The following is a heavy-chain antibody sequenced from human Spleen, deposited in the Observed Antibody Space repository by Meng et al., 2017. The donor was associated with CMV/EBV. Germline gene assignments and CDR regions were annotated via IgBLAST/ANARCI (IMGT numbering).Heavy chain of an antibody. CDR2: IWYDGSGK. J-gene: IGHJ4*02. D-gene: IGHD3-3*01. Sequence: AASGFTFKNYGMHWVRQAPGKGLEWVAVIWYDGSGKHYVDSVKGRFTITRDNSMDTLYLHMNSLRAEDTAVYYCAKDRGFWSGYFDYLGQGALVTVSS. CDR1: GFTFKNYG. V-gene: IGHV3-33*06. CDR3: AKDRGFWSGYFDY.